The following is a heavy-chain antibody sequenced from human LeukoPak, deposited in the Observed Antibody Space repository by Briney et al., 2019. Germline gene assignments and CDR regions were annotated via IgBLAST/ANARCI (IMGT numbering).Heavy chain of an antibody. CDR2: IYGGGST. CDR3: AKGGRAAADRNFDL. D-gene: IGHD6-13*01. Sequence: GGSLRLSCAASGFTVSSNYMSWVRQAPGKGLEWVSVIYGGGSTYYADSVKGRFTISRDNSKNTLYLQMNSLRVEDTAVYYCAKGGRAAADRNFDLWGRGTLVTVSS. V-gene: IGHV3-53*05. CDR1: GFTVSSNY. J-gene: IGHJ2*01.